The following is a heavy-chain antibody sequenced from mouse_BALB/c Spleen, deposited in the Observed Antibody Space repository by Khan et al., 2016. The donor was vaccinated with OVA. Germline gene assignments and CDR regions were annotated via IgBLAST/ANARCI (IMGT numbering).Heavy chain of an antibody. CDR3: ARGGLRGVAMDY. Sequence: QVRLQQSGPELVKPGASVKISCKASGYTFTAYDINWVKQRPGQGLEWIGWIYPGDGSTQYNEDFMGKATLTADRSSNTAYMQLSSLTSENSAVYFCARGGLRGVAMDYWGQGTSVSVSS. D-gene: IGHD2-4*01. V-gene: IGHV1S56*01. J-gene: IGHJ4*01. CDR1: GYTFTAYD. CDR2: IYPGDGST.